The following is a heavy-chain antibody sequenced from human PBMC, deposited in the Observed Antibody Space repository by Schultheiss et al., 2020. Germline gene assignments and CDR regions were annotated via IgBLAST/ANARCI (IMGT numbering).Heavy chain of an antibody. CDR1: GFTFSSYA. V-gene: IGHV3-23*01. J-gene: IGHJ4*02. CDR3: AKVRSEYSSGWFEPRLFDY. CDR2: ISGSGGST. D-gene: IGHD6-19*01. Sequence: GGSLRLSCAASGFTFSSYAMSWVRQAPGKGLDWVSAISGSGGSTYYADSVKGRFTISRDNSKNTLYLQMNSLRAEDTAVYYCAKVRSEYSSGWFEPRLFDYWGQGTLVTVYS.